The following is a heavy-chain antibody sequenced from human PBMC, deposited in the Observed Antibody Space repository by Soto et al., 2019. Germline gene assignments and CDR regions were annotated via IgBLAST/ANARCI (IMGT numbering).Heavy chain of an antibody. CDR3: ARELMDIVAAIDY. J-gene: IGHJ4*02. V-gene: IGHV3-49*04. CDR1: GFTFGDYA. CDR2: IRSKAYGGTT. Sequence: GGSLRLSCTASGFTFGDYAMSWVRQAPGKGLEWVGFIRSKAYGGTTEYAASVKGRFTISRDDSKSIAYLQMNSLKTEDTAVYYCARELMDIVAAIDYWGQGTLVTVSS. D-gene: IGHD5-12*01.